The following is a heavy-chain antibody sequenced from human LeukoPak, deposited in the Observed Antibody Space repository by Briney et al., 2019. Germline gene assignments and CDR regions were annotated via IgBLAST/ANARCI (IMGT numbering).Heavy chain of an antibody. CDR1: GFTFSSYA. CDR3: AKSRGESRGASKY. J-gene: IGHJ4*02. Sequence: QPGGSLRLSCAASGFTFSSYAMNWVRQAPGKGLEWVSFISGSGDTTYYADSVKGRFTISRDSSKNTLYLQMNSLRAEDTAVYYCAKSRGESRGASKYWGQGTLVTVSS. CDR2: ISGSGDTT. V-gene: IGHV3-23*01. D-gene: IGHD1-26*01.